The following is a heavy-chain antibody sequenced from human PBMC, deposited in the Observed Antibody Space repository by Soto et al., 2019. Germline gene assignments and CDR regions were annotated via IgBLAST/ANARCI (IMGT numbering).Heavy chain of an antibody. CDR2: ILYDGSNK. Sequence: GGSLRLSCAASGFTFNNYGVHWVRQAPGKGLEWVAIILYDGSNKYYADSVKGRFTISRDNSKNTLYLQMNSLRAEDTAVYYCAKGFWSGYWAADYWGQGTLVTVSS. J-gene: IGHJ4*02. D-gene: IGHD3-3*01. V-gene: IGHV3-30*18. CDR1: GFTFNNYG. CDR3: AKGFWSGYWAADY.